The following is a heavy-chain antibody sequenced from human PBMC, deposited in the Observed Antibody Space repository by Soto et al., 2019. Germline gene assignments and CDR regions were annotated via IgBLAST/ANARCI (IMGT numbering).Heavy chain of an antibody. J-gene: IGHJ4*02. CDR2: IYYTGAT. CDR3: ARVFSSGSGWMYYFDF. CDR1: SGSISTGNW. V-gene: IGHV4-4*02. Sequence: QVELQESGPRLVKSSGTLSLTCEVSSGSISTGNWWSWVRQPPGKGLEWIGEIYYTGATNYNPFLKSRVTMTIDKSKDQFSLILTSATAADTAVYYCARVFSSGSGWMYYFDFWGQGILVSVSS. D-gene: IGHD6-25*01.